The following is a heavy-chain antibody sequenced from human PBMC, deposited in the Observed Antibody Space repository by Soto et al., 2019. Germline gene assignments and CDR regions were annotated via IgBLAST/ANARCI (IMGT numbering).Heavy chain of an antibody. D-gene: IGHD3-22*01. CDR3: ARRVRADEVVTANNWLDP. Sequence: GGSLRLSCAASGFTFSSYNMNWVRQAPGKGLEWVSYISTSGNIVYYADSVKGRFTISRDNAKNSLKLSSVTAADTAVYYCARRVRADEVVTANNWLDPWGQGTLVTVSS. CDR1: GFTFSSYN. CDR2: ISTSGNIV. J-gene: IGHJ5*02. V-gene: IGHV3-48*01.